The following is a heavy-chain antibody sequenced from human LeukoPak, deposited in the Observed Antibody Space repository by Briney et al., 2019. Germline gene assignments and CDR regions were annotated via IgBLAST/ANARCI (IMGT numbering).Heavy chain of an antibody. J-gene: IGHJ4*02. CDR3: ARQRELLLWFGDGAPNYFDY. CDR1: GYTFTSYY. D-gene: IGHD3-10*01. CDR2: INPSGGST. Sequence: ASVNVSCKASGYTFTSYYVFWVRQAPGQGLEWMGIINPSGGSTSYAQKFQGRVTMTRDTSTSTVYMELSSLRSEDTAVYYCARQRELLLWFGDGAPNYFDYWGQGTLVTVSS. V-gene: IGHV1-46*01.